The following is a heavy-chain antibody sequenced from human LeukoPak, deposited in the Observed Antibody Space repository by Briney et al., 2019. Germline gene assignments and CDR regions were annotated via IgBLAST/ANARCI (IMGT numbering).Heavy chain of an antibody. D-gene: IGHD3-9*01. CDR1: GGSISSNGYY. V-gene: IGHV4-39*07. Sequence: SETLSLTCTVSGGSISSNGYYWGWIRQPPGKGLEWIGSIYYSGSTYYNPSLRSRVTISVDTSKNQFSLKLSSVTAADTAVYYCARSKRDIYDVLTGYYGVGYYGMDVWGQGTTVTVSS. J-gene: IGHJ6*02. CDR2: IYYSGST. CDR3: ARSKRDIYDVLTGYYGVGYYGMDV.